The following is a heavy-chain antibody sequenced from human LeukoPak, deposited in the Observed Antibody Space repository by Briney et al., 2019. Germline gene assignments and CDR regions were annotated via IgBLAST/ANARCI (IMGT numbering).Heavy chain of an antibody. CDR3: ARGAADRTDFDY. V-gene: IGHV1-69*13. J-gene: IGHJ4*02. CDR1: GGTFSSYA. D-gene: IGHD6-13*01. Sequence: SVKVSCKASGGTFSSYAISWVRQAPGQGLEWMGGIIPIFGTANYAQKFQGRVTITADESTSTAYMELSSPRSEDTAVYYCARGAADRTDFDYWGQGTLVTVSS. CDR2: IIPIFGTA.